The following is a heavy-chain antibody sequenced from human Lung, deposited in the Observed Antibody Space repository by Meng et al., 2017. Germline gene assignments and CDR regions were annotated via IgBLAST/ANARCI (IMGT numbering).Heavy chain of an antibody. J-gene: IGHJ2*01. Sequence: QVHLQWSGPGLVKPSQTLSLTCTVSGGSISSSNYYWSWIRQPPGKGLEWSGHIYNSGSTYYNPSLKSRITISVDTSKNQFSLKLSSVTAADTAVYYCARGQKGYFDLWGRGTLVTVSS. V-gene: IGHV4-30-4*01. CDR1: GGSISSSNYY. CDR2: IYNSGST. CDR3: ARGQKGYFDL.